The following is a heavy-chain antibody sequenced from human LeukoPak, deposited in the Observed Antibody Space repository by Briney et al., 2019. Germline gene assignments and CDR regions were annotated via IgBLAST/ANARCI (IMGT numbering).Heavy chain of an antibody. V-gene: IGHV4-59*01. D-gene: IGHD3-22*01. CDR2: IYYSGST. J-gene: IGHJ3*02. CDR3: AREPPTMIGDAFDI. Sequence: TPSETLSLTCTVSGGSISSFYWSWIRQPPGKGLEWIGYIYYSGSTNYNPSLKSRVTISVDTSKNQFSLKLSSVTAADTAVYYCAREPPTMIGDAFDIWGQGTMVTVSS. CDR1: GGSISSFY.